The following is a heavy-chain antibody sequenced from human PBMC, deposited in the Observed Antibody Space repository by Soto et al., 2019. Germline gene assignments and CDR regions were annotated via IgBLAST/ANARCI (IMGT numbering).Heavy chain of an antibody. CDR3: ARNLDY. J-gene: IGHJ4*02. CDR1: GGSISNFY. Sequence: SETLSLTCTVSGGSISNFYWSWIRQPPGKGLEWIGYIYNSGSTNYNPSLESRVTISVDTSKNQFSLRLSSVTAADTAVYYCARNLDYWGQGTLVTVSS. V-gene: IGHV4-59*01. CDR2: IYNSGST.